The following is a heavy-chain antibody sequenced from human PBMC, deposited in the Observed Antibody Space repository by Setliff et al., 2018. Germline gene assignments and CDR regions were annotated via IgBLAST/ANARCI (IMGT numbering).Heavy chain of an antibody. V-gene: IGHV3-74*01. CDR1: GFTFSSYW. Sequence: GGSLRLSCAASGFTFSSYWMHWVRQAPGKGLVWISRTNNDGSTINHADSVKGRFTISRDNAKNTLYLQMNSLGAEDTAVYYCARGGARGSPGKMEVWGKGTTVTVSS. D-gene: IGHD3-10*01. J-gene: IGHJ6*03. CDR2: TNNDGSTI. CDR3: ARGGARGSPGKMEV.